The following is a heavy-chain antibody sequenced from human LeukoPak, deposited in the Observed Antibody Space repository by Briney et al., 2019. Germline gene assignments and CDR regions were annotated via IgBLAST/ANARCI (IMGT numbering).Heavy chain of an antibody. J-gene: IGHJ4*02. V-gene: IGHV1-18*04. D-gene: IGHD3-10*01. CDR3: AVGGYYYGSGSYVDH. Sequence: GASVKVSCKASGYTFTGYYMHWVRQAPGQGLEWMGWISAYNGNTNHAQKLQGRVTMTTDTSTSTAYMELRSLRSDDTAVYYCAVGGYYYGSGSYVDHWGQGTLVTVSS. CDR2: ISAYNGNT. CDR1: GYTFTGYY.